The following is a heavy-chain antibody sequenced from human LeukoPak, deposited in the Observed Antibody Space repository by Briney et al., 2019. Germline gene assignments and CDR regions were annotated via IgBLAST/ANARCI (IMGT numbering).Heavy chain of an antibody. D-gene: IGHD3-22*01. Sequence: SETLSLTCTVSGGSISSSSYYWGWIRQPPGKGLEWIGSIYYSGSTYYNPSLKSRVTISVDTSKNQFSLELSSVTAADTAVYYWARSSANYYDSSGYYYVPPYYFDYWGQGTLVTVSS. CDR1: GGSISSSSYY. CDR3: ARSSANYYDSSGYYYVPPYYFDY. V-gene: IGHV4-39*01. J-gene: IGHJ4*02. CDR2: IYYSGST.